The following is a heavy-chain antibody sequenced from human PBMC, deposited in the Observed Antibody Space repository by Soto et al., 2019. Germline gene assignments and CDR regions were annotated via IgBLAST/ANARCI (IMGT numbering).Heavy chain of an antibody. J-gene: IGHJ6*03. D-gene: IGHD3-3*01. CDR3: ARDQRYYDFWSGGSRYMDV. V-gene: IGHV3-33*01. CDR1: GFTFSSYV. Sequence: QVQLVESGGGVVQPGRSLRLSCAASGFTFSSYVMHWVRQAPGKGLEWVAVIWDDGSNKYYADSVKGRFTISRDNYKNTLYLQMNSLRAEDTAVYYCARDQRYYDFWSGGSRYMDVWGKGTTVTVSS. CDR2: IWDDGSNK.